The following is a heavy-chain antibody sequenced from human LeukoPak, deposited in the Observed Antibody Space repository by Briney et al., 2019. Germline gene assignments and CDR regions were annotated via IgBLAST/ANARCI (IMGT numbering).Heavy chain of an antibody. V-gene: IGHV1-2*02. J-gene: IGHJ5*02. D-gene: IGHD3-22*01. CDR3: ARSWYDSSGYSDH. CDR2: INPNSGAT. Sequence: ASVEVAGQGSGYAFTVYYIHWERQEPGQGLEWMGWINPNSGATNSAQKFQGRVTMTRDTSISTVYMELSGLRSDDTAFYYCARSWYDSSGYSDHWGQGTLVTVSS. CDR1: GYAFTVYY.